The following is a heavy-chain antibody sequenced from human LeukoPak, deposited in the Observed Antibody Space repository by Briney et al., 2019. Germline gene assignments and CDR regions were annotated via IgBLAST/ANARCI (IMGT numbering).Heavy chain of an antibody. Sequence: SETLSLTCTVSGGFISSYYWSWIRQPPGKGLEWIGYIYYSGSTNYNPSLKSRVTMSVDTSKNQFSLKLSSVTAADTAVYYCARQVGGGNSVWGQGTLVTVSS. J-gene: IGHJ4*02. CDR1: GGFISSYY. D-gene: IGHD4-23*01. V-gene: IGHV4-59*08. CDR2: IYYSGST. CDR3: ARQVGGGNSV.